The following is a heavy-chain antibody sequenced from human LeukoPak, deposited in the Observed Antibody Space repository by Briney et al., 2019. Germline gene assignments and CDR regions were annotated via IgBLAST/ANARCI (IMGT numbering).Heavy chain of an antibody. CDR2: ISYDGSNK. Sequence: GGSLRLSCAASGFTFSSYAMHWVRQAPGKGLEWVAVISYDGSNKYYADSVKGRFTISRDNSKNTLYLQMNSLRAEDTAVYYCAKVGPAYAFDIWGQGTMVTVSS. CDR3: AKVGPAYAFDI. J-gene: IGHJ3*02. CDR1: GFTFSSYA. V-gene: IGHV3-30-3*01.